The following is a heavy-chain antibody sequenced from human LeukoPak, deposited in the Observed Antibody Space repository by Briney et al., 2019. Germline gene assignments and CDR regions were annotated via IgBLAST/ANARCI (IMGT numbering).Heavy chain of an antibody. Sequence: PGGSLRLSCAASGFIVSSYSMNWVRQAPGKGLEWVSSISGGSNYIYYADSLKGRFTISRDNAKNSVHLQVNSLRAEDTAVYYCARDRGVLLWSGVTDYWGQGTLVTVSS. CDR2: ISGGSNYI. CDR3: ARDRGVLLWSGVTDY. V-gene: IGHV3-21*01. J-gene: IGHJ4*02. D-gene: IGHD3-10*01. CDR1: GFIVSSYS.